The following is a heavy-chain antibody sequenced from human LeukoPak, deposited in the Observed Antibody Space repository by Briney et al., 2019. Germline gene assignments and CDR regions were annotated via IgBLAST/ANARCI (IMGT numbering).Heavy chain of an antibody. CDR3: ARHGDSSSWYRGSGAYYYYGMDV. CDR1: GGSISSYY. D-gene: IGHD6-13*01. V-gene: IGHV4-59*08. CDR2: IYYSGST. J-gene: IGHJ6*02. Sequence: PSETLSLTCTVSGGSISSYYWSWIRQPPGKGLEWIGYIYYSGSTNYNPSLKSRVTISVDTSKNQFSLKLSSVTAADTAVYYCARHGDSSSWYRGSGAYYYYGMDVWGQGTTVTVSS.